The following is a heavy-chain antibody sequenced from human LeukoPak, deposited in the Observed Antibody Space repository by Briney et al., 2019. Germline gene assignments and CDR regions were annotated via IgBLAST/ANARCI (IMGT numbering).Heavy chain of an antibody. CDR2: IYYSGST. CDR3: ARGRRGWFDP. Sequence: SETLSLTCTVSGGSISSYYWGWIRQPPGKELEWIGSIYYSGSTYYNPSLKSRVTISVDTSKNQFSLKLSSVTAADTAVYYCARGRRGWFDPWGQGTLVTVSS. J-gene: IGHJ5*02. D-gene: IGHD5-24*01. CDR1: GGSISSYY. V-gene: IGHV4-39*01.